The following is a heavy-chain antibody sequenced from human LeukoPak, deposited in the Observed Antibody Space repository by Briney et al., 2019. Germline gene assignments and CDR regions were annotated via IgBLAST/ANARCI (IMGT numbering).Heavy chain of an antibody. CDR3: ARDVRYGSGSYSLRYNWFDP. CDR2: INPNSGGT. J-gene: IGHJ5*02. D-gene: IGHD3-10*01. V-gene: IGHV1-2*02. Sequence: ASVKVSCKASGYTFTGYYMHWVRQAPGQGLEWMGWINPNSGGTNYAQKFQGRVTMTRDTSISTAYMELSRLRSDDTAVYYCARDVRYGSGSYSLRYNWFDPWGQGTLVTVSS. CDR1: GYTFTGYY.